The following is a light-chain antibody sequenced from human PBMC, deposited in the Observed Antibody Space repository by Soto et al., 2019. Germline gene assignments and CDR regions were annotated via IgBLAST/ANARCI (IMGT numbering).Light chain of an antibody. Sequence: QSALTQPRSVSGSPGQSVTISCTGTSSDVGAYNYVSWYQQHPGKAPKFMIYDVSKRPSGVPDRFSASKSGNTASLTISGLQAEDEADYYCCSYAGTYSYVLGTGTKVTDL. V-gene: IGLV2-11*01. J-gene: IGLJ1*01. CDR3: CSYAGTYSYV. CDR1: SSDVGAYNY. CDR2: DVS.